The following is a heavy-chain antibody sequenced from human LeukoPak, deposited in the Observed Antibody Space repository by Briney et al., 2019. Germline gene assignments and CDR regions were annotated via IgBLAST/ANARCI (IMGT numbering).Heavy chain of an antibody. J-gene: IGHJ4*02. V-gene: IGHV3-49*03. CDR2: ISGGTT. CDR1: GFTFGDYL. CDR3: SRGSGWLSVY. Sequence: GGAPRLSRTASGFTFGDYLMSWFRQAPGKGLEWIGFISGGTTEYAASVKGRFTISRDDSTSIAYLQMNSLTTEDTAVYYCSRGSGWLSVYWGQGTLVTVSS. D-gene: IGHD6-19*01.